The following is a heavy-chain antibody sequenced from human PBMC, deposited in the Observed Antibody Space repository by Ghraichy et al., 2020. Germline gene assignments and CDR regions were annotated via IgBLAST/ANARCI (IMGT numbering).Heavy chain of an antibody. CDR3: AKNERLVVFHDAFDI. V-gene: IGHV3-23*01. CDR2: ISGSGGST. J-gene: IGHJ3*02. CDR1: GFTFSSYA. Sequence: GALNISCAASGFTFSSYAMSWVRQAPGKGLEWVSAISGSGGSTYYADSVKGRFTISRDNSKNTLYLQMNSLRAEDTAVYYCAKNERLVVFHDAFDIWGQGTMVTVSS. D-gene: IGHD2-8*02.